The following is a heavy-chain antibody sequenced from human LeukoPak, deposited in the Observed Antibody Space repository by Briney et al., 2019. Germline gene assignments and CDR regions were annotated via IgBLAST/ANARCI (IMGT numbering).Heavy chain of an antibody. D-gene: IGHD3-22*01. CDR2: INHSGST. CDR1: GGSFSGYY. Sequence: SETLSLTCAVYGGSFSGYYWSWIRQPPGKGLEWIGEINHSGSTNYNPSLKSRVTISVDTSKNQFSLKLSSVTAADTAVYYCASLADYYGSSGYFLDYWGQGTLVTVSS. CDR3: ASLADYYGSSGYFLDY. V-gene: IGHV4-34*01. J-gene: IGHJ4*02.